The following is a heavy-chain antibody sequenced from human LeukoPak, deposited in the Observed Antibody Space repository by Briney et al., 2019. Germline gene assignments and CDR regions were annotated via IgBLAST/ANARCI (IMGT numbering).Heavy chain of an antibody. CDR2: IYSSGST. D-gene: IGHD3-22*01. J-gene: IGHJ4*02. Sequence: SETLSLTCSVSGGSISRSPYYWPWIRQPPGKGLEWIRNIYSSGSTYCNPSLKSRVTISVDTSKNQFSLKLSSVTAADTAVYYCARHGRRKLITMITPDYFDYWGQGTLVTVSS. CDR3: ARHGRRKLITMITPDYFDY. CDR1: GGSISRSPYY. V-gene: IGHV4-39*01.